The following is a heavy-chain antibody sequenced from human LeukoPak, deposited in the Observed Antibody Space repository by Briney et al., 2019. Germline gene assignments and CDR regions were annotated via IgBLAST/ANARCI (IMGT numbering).Heavy chain of an antibody. Sequence: GGSLRLSREAAGFSFSAYYVTWIRQAPGKGLEWVSYISSSSTYTNYADSVKGRFTISRDNAKNSLYLQMNSLRAEDTAVYYCAREPSKHHLDIWGQGTLVTVSS. CDR3: AREPSKHHLDI. D-gene: IGHD5-12*01. V-gene: IGHV3-11*06. J-gene: IGHJ4*02. CDR1: GFSFSAYY. CDR2: ISSSSTYT.